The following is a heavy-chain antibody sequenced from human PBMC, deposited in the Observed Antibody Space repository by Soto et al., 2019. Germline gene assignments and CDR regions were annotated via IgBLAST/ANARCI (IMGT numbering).Heavy chain of an antibody. Sequence: XSVKVSFNASGYTFTSYYMHLVRQAPGQGLEWMGIINPSGGSTSYAQKFQGRVTMTRDTSTSTVYVELSSLRSEDTAVYYCARDGDWQHLDYWGQGTLVTVSS. D-gene: IGHD2-21*02. CDR1: GYTFTSYY. J-gene: IGHJ4*02. CDR2: INPSGGST. CDR3: ARDGDWQHLDY. V-gene: IGHV1-46*03.